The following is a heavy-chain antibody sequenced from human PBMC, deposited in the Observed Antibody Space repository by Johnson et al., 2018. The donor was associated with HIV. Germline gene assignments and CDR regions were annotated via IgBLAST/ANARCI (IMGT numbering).Heavy chain of an antibody. J-gene: IGHJ3*02. Sequence: QVQLVESGGGVVQPGGSLRLSCAASGFTFSRYGMHWVLQAPGKGLEWVAFIRYDGNNKYYADSVKGRFTISRDNSKNTLYLQMNSLRAEDTAVYYCAKDRMVWEYDAFDICGQGTMVTVSS. V-gene: IGHV3-30*02. D-gene: IGHD3-10*01. CDR2: IRYDGNNK. CDR1: GFTFSRYG. CDR3: AKDRMVWEYDAFDI.